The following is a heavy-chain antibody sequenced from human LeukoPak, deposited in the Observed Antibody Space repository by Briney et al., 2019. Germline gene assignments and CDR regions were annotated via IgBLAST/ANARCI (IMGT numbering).Heavy chain of an antibody. J-gene: IGHJ3*02. CDR3: ARGLLDGYTHPAAFDI. D-gene: IGHD5-24*01. CDR2: IYYIGST. CDR1: GGSISSYY. Sequence: SETLSLTCAVSGGSISSYYWGWIRQPPGKGLEWIGYIYYIGSTNYNPSPKSRVTISVDTSKNQFSLKLSSVTAADTAVYYCARGLLDGYTHPAAFDIWGQGTMVTVSS. V-gene: IGHV4-59*01.